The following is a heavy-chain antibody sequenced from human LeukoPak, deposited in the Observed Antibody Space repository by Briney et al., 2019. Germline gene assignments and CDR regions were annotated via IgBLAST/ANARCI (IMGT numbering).Heavy chain of an antibody. V-gene: IGHV3-43*02. CDR2: ISGDGGST. CDR1: GFTFDDYA. J-gene: IGHJ5*02. D-gene: IGHD3-3*01. CDR3: ASGRPVYDFWSGYYSRWFDP. Sequence: GGSLRLPCAASGFTFDDYAMHWVRQAPGKGLEWVSLISGDGGSTYYADSVKGRFTISRDNAKNSLYLQMNSLRAEDTAVYYCASGRPVYDFWSGYYSRWFDPWGQGTLVTVSS.